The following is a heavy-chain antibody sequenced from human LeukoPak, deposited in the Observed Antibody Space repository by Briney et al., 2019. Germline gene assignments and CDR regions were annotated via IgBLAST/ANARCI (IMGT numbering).Heavy chain of an antibody. CDR2: IYYSGST. Sequence: SETLSLTCTVSGASISSTTYYWGWIRQPPRKGLEWIASIYYSGSTYYNPSLKSRVTISVDTSKNQFSLKLSSVTAADTAVYYCARSRYSITMGRVRTVWFDPWGQGTLVTVSS. D-gene: IGHD3-10*01. CDR1: GASISSTTYY. J-gene: IGHJ5*02. CDR3: ARSRYSITMGRVRTVWFDP. V-gene: IGHV4-39*07.